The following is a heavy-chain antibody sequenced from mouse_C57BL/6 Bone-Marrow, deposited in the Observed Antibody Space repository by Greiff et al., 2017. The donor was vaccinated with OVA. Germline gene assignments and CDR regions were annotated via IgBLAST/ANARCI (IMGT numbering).Heavy chain of an antibody. CDR1: GFTFSSYA. Sequence: EVQVVESGGGLVKPGGSLKLSCAASGFTFSSYAMSWVRQTPEKRLEWVATISDGGSYTYYPDNVKGRFTISRDNAKNNLYLQMSHLKSEDTAMYYCARRNYGSSSLYFDYWGQGTTLTVSS. D-gene: IGHD1-1*01. CDR2: ISDGGSYT. V-gene: IGHV5-4*01. CDR3: ARRNYGSSSLYFDY. J-gene: IGHJ2*01.